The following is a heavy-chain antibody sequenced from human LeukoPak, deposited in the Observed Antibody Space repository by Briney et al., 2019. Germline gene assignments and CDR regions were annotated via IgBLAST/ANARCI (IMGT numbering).Heavy chain of an antibody. Sequence: GGSLRLSCAASGFTFSSYWMSWVRQAPGKGLEWGANIKQDGSEKYYVDSVKGRFTISRDNAKNSLYLQMNSLRAEDTAVYYCASYGDYPTNWFDPWGQGTLVTVSS. CDR2: IKQDGSEK. D-gene: IGHD4-17*01. CDR3: ASYGDYPTNWFDP. CDR1: GFTFSSYW. J-gene: IGHJ5*02. V-gene: IGHV3-7*01.